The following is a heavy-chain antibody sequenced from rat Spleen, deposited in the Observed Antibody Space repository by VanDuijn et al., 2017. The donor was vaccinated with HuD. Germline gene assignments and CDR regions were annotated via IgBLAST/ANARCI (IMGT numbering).Heavy chain of an antibody. D-gene: IGHD1-11*01. CDR2: ITTTGGST. CDR3: TREGVGFDY. J-gene: IGHJ2*01. V-gene: IGHV5-27*01. Sequence: EVQLVESGGGLVQPGRSLKLSCAASGFTFSNYDMAWVRQAPPKGLEWVASITTTGGSTYYPDSVKGRFTISRDNAKSTLYLQMNSLRSEDTATYYCTREGVGFDYWGQGVMVTVSS. CDR1: GFTFSNYD.